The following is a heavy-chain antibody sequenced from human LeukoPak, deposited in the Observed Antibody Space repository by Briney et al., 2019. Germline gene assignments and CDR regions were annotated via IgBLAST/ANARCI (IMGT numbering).Heavy chain of an antibody. Sequence: GGSLRLSCAASGFTFSSYAMSWVRQAPGKGLEWVSAISGSGGSTYYADSVKGRFTISRDNSKNTLYLQMNSLRAEDTAVYYCAKDPADSSGPFSIGRGVEHFQHWGQGTLATVSS. D-gene: IGHD3-22*01. CDR1: GFTFSSYA. V-gene: IGHV3-23*01. CDR2: ISGSGGST. CDR3: AKDPADSSGPFSIGRGVEHFQH. J-gene: IGHJ1*01.